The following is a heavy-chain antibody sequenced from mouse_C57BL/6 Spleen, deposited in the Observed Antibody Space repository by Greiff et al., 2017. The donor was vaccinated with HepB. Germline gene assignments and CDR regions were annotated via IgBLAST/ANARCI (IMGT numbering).Heavy chain of an antibody. J-gene: IGHJ1*03. CDR2: IYPGSGNT. CDR3: ARDLGGWWYFDV. V-gene: IGHV1-76*01. CDR1: GYTFTDYY. Sequence: VKLMESGAELVRPGASVKLSCKASGYTFTDYYINWVKQRPGQGLEWIARIYPGSGNTYYNEKFKGKATLTAEKSSSTAYMRLSSLTSEDSAVYFCARDLGGWWYFDVWGTGTTVTVSS. D-gene: IGHD1-1*02.